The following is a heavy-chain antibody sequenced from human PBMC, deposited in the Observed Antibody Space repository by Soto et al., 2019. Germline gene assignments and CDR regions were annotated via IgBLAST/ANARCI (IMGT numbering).Heavy chain of an antibody. D-gene: IGHD3-22*01. CDR2: IKPSGGST. V-gene: IGHV1-46*01. J-gene: IGHJ4*02. Sequence: QVQLVQSGAEVKKPGASVKVSCKASGYTFTSYYMHWVRQAPGQGLEWMGIIKPSGGSTSYAQKFQGRVTMTRDTSTSTVYMELSSLRSEDTAVYYCAREPYHYDSSGYRWDHHYFDYSGQGTLVTVSS. CDR1: GYTFTSYY. CDR3: AREPYHYDSSGYRWDHHYFDY.